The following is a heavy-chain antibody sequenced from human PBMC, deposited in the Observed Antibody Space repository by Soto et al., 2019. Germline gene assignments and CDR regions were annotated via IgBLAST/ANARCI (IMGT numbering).Heavy chain of an antibody. J-gene: IGHJ4*02. D-gene: IGHD3-16*01. V-gene: IGHV3-23*01. Sequence: EVQLLESGGGLVQPGGSLRLSCAASGFTFRSYAMSWVRQAPGKGLEWVSGISGSGGSTYYADSVKGRFTISRDNSKNTVFLQMNSLRVEDTAVYYCAKDRESSATPRGGCDYWGQGTLVTVSS. CDR1: GFTFRSYA. CDR2: ISGSGGST. CDR3: AKDRESSATPRGGCDY.